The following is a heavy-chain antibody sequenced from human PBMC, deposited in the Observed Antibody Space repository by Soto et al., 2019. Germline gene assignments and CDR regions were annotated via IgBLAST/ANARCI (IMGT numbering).Heavy chain of an antibody. CDR1: VFTCRTYC. D-gene: IGHD1-26*01. Sequence: GGSXRLSGSSAVFTCRTYCITLFRHAPGKGLEWVATIKQDGSEKFYVGSVGGRLTISRDNTKKSIYLQMNSLRAEETAVYFCATRFSGRINTAWEQIELRGQGTLV. CDR3: ATRFSGRINTAWEQIEL. J-gene: IGHJ4*02. CDR2: IKQDGSEK. V-gene: IGHV3-7*03.